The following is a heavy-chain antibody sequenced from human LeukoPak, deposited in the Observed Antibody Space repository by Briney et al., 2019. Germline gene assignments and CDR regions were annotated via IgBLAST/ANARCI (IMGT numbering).Heavy chain of an antibody. CDR2: IYYNGSR. V-gene: IGHV4-39*01. CDR1: GGSISSSSHY. J-gene: IGHJ4*02. CDR3: PKSIPILGSLLPPFDS. D-gene: IGHD3-3*01. Sequence: SETLSLTCTVSGGSISSSSHYWGWIRQPPEKGLEWIGNIYYNGSRYYNPSLKNRVTISVDTSKNQYSLKLSSVTAADTAVYYRPKSIPILGSLLPPFDSGGQGPLVTVPS.